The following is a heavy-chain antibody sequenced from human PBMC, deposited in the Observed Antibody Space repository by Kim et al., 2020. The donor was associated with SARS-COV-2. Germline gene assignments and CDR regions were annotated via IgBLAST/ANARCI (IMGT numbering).Heavy chain of an antibody. V-gene: IGHV3-7*01. D-gene: IGHD5-12*01. CDR3: ARDGMGSGYATGY. J-gene: IGHJ4*02. Sequence: YVDSVKGRFTISRDNAKNSLYLQMNSLRAEDTAVYYCARDGMGSGYATGYWGQGTLVTVSS.